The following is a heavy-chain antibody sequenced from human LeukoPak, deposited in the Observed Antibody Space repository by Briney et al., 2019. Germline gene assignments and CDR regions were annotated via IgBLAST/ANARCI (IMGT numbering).Heavy chain of an antibody. CDR1: GYTFTGCY. CDR3: ARGGGPTYLYCSSTSCYCYFDY. Sequence: ASVKVSCKASGYTFTGCYMHWVRQAPGQGREWMGWINPNSGGTNYAQKFQGRVTMTRDTSISTAYMELSRLRSDDTAVYYCARGGGPTYLYCSSTSCYCYFDYWGQGTLVTVSS. V-gene: IGHV1-2*02. D-gene: IGHD2-2*01. J-gene: IGHJ4*02. CDR2: INPNSGGT.